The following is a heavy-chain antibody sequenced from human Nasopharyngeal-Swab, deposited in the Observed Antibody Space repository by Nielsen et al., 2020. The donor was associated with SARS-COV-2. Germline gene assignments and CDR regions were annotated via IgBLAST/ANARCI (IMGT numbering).Heavy chain of an antibody. Sequence: GESLKISCKGSGYSFTSYWIGWVRQMPGKGLEWMGIIYPDDSDTRYSPSFQGQVTISADKSISTAYLQWSSLKASDTAMYYCARIATVTTNYYYYGMDVWGQGTTVTVSS. CDR3: ARIATVTTNYYYYGMDV. CDR2: IYPDDSDT. V-gene: IGHV5-51*01. J-gene: IGHJ6*02. D-gene: IGHD4-11*01. CDR1: GYSFTSYW.